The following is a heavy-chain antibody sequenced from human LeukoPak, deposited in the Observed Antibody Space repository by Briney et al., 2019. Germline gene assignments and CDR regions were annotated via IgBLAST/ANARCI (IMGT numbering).Heavy chain of an antibody. Sequence: SQTLSLTCTVSGGSISSGDYYWSWIRQPPGKGLEWIGYMYYSGSTYYNPSLKSRVTISVDTSKNQFSLKLSSVTAADTAVYYCVRRMVGAIRPFDYWGQGTLVTVSS. CDR2: MYYSGST. CDR1: GGSISSGDYY. D-gene: IGHD1-26*01. J-gene: IGHJ4*02. V-gene: IGHV4-30-4*01. CDR3: VRRMVGAIRPFDY.